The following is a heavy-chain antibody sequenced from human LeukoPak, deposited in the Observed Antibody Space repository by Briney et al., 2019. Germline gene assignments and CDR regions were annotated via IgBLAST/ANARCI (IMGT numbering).Heavy chain of an antibody. D-gene: IGHD3-9*01. CDR1: GGPISSDGYY. CDR2: IYYNGCT. CDR3: ARVRYFDWLLYPDAFDI. Sequence: KPSETLSLTCTVSGGPISSDGYYWSWSRQHSGKGLEWLGYIYYNGCTYYNPSLKSRVNISVDTSKNQFSLKLSSVTGADTAVYYCARVRYFDWLLYPDAFDIWGQGTMVTVSS. V-gene: IGHV4-31*03. J-gene: IGHJ3*02.